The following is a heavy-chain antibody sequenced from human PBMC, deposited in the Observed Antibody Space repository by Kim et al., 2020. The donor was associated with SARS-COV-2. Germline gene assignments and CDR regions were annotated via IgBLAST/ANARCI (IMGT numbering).Heavy chain of an antibody. J-gene: IGHJ6*02. D-gene: IGHD3-10*02. CDR3: AREITTFGYYYYGMDV. V-gene: IGHV1-69*04. Sequence: KFQGRVTITADKSTSTAYMELSSLRSEDTAVYYCAREITTFGYYYYGMDVWGQGTTVTVSS.